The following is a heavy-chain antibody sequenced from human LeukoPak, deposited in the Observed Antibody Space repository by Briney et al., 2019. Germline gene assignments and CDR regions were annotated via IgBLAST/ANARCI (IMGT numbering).Heavy chain of an antibody. V-gene: IGHV4-30-4*08. J-gene: IGHJ6*03. CDR2: IYYSGST. Sequence: PSETLSLTCTVSGGSISSGDYYWSWIRQPPGKGLEWIGYIYYSGSTYYNPSLKSRVTISVDTSKNQFSLKLSSLTAADTAVYYCARVSVVVVPAANRGHYYYMDVWGKGTTVTVSS. CDR3: ARVSVVVVPAANRGHYYYMDV. CDR1: GGSISSGDYY. D-gene: IGHD2-2*01.